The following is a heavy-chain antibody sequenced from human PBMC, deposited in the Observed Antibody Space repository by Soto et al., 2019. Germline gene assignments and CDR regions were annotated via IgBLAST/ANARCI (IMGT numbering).Heavy chain of an antibody. CDR2: ISGSFGSSSGST. V-gene: IGHV3-23*01. CDR3: VRGPPWSGFFDY. D-gene: IGHD3-3*01. J-gene: IGHJ4*02. CDR1: GFTFSTYG. Sequence: GSLRLSCAASGFTFSTYGMSWVRQAPGKGLQWVSSISGSFGSSSGSTYYADSVKGCFTISRDTSQNTVYLQMNSLRAEDTAEYYCVRGPPWSGFFDYWGQGILVTVSS.